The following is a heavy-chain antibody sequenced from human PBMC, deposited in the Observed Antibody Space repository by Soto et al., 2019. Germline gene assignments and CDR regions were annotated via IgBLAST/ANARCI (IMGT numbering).Heavy chain of an antibody. D-gene: IGHD6-13*01. CDR1: GGSISSGGYS. CDR3: ARAQFTSTWPEI. J-gene: IGHJ3*02. V-gene: IGHV4-61*08. Sequence: SETLSLTCAVSGGSISSGGYSWSWIRQPPGKGLEWIGYIYYSGSTNYNPSLKSRVTISVDTSKNQFSLKLRSVTAADTAVYYCARAQFTSTWPEIWGQGTMVTVSS. CDR2: IYYSGST.